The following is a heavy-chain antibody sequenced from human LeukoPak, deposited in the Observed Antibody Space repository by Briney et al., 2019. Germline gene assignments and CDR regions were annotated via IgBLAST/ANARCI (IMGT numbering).Heavy chain of an antibody. D-gene: IGHD3-10*01. CDR2: INRSAST. CDR3: ARGITMVRGVLPLFDY. J-gene: IGHJ4*02. CDR1: GGSSTNYF. Sequence: SETLSLTCVLYGGSSTNYFWSWIRQPPGKGLEWIGEINRSASTNYNPSLKSRVTISIDTSKNQFSLKLSSVTAADTAVYYCARGITMVRGVLPLFDYWGQGTLVTVSS. V-gene: IGHV4-34*01.